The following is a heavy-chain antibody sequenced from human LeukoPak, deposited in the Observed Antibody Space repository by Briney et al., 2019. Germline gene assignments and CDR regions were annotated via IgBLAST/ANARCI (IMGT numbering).Heavy chain of an antibody. D-gene: IGHD2/OR15-2a*01. V-gene: IGHV1-18*01. CDR3: ARLNSTHLFDTIYHQLDY. CDR2: ISAYNGNT. Sequence: SVKVSCKASGYTFTSYGISWVRQAPGQGLEWMGWISAYNGNTNYAQKLQGRVTMTTDTSTSTAYMELRSLRSDDTAVYYCARLNSTHLFDTIYHQLDYWGQGALVTVSS. J-gene: IGHJ4*02. CDR1: GYTFTSYG.